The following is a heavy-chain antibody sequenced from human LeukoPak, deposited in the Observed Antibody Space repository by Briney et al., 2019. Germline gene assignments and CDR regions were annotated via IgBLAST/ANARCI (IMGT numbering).Heavy chain of an antibody. V-gene: IGHV3-53*01. CDR2: IYSGGAT. J-gene: IGHJ6*03. CDR3: ARRAMNYYYYMDV. CDR1: GFTVISNL. Sequence: PGGSLRLSCAASGFTVISNLMTWVRQSPGRGLEWLSSIYSGGATYYADSVKGRFTISRDHSNNSVSLQMTNLRVEDTAIYYCARRAMNYYYYMDVWGKGTTVTVSS.